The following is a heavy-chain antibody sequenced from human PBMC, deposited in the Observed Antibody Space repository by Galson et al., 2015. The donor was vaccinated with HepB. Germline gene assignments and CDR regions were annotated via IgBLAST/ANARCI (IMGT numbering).Heavy chain of an antibody. CDR2: IYTSGST. CDR3: AREGIAAVFSGWFDP. J-gene: IGHJ5*02. Sequence: SETLSLTCTVSGGSISSYYWSWIRQPAGKGLEWIGRIYTSGSTNYNPSLKSRVTMSVDTSKNQFSLKLSSVTAADTAVYYCAREGIAAVFSGWFDPWGQGTLVTVSS. CDR1: GGSISSYY. V-gene: IGHV4-4*07. D-gene: IGHD6-13*01.